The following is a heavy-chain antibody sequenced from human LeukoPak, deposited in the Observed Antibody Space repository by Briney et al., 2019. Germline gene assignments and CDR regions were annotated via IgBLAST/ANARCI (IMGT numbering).Heavy chain of an antibody. CDR3: ARDQSSGWVDALDI. CDR1: GGSMNSYF. Sequence: PSETLSLTCTVSGGSMNSYFWSWIRQPPGKGLEWIGCIYYSGSTNYNPSLKSRVTISVDTSKNQFSLKLSSVTAADTAVYYCARDQSSGWVDALDIWGQGTMVTVSS. V-gene: IGHV4-59*01. CDR2: IYYSGST. D-gene: IGHD6-19*01. J-gene: IGHJ3*02.